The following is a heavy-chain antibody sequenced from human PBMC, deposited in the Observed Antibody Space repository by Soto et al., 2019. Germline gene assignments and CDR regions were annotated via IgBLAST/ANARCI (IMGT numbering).Heavy chain of an antibody. D-gene: IGHD4-17*01. J-gene: IGHJ6*03. V-gene: IGHV4-31*03. Sequence: QVQLQESGPRLVKPSQTLSLTCTVSSGSINSGGYYWSWIRQHPGKGLEWIGYIYYTGTTYYNPSLTSRVTMSIDTSEKQFSLKLTSVTAADTAVYYNARLGPSADYRLCMDVWGKGTTVAVSS. CDR1: SGSINSGGYY. CDR3: ARLGPSADYRLCMDV. CDR2: IYYTGTT.